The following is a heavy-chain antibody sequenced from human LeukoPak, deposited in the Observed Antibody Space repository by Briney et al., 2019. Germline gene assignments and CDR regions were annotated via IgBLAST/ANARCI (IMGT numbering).Heavy chain of an antibody. D-gene: IGHD3-22*01. Sequence: ASVKVSCTASGYTFTSYGISWVRQAPGQGLEWMGWISAYNGNTNYAQKLQGRVTMTTDTSTSTAYMELRSLRSDDTAVYYCARDRGYYDSSGLLFDYWGQGTLVTVSS. J-gene: IGHJ4*02. CDR3: ARDRGYYDSSGLLFDY. CDR1: GYTFTSYG. CDR2: ISAYNGNT. V-gene: IGHV1-18*01.